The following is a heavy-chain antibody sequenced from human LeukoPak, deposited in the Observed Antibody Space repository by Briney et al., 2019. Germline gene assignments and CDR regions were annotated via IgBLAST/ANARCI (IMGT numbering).Heavy chain of an antibody. CDR1: GGSFSVYY. CDR3: ARGFRGSFYVWDAFHI. J-gene: IGHJ3*02. CDR2: INHSGSS. Sequence: SETLSLPCAVCGGSFSVYYWRGIRHPPEKGREWIGEINHSGSSNSDPSLKSRVTISVDTSKAQFALKLSSVTAGDTAVYCCARGFRGSFYVWDAFHIWSQGTMVTVS. D-gene: IGHD1-26*01. V-gene: IGHV4-34*01.